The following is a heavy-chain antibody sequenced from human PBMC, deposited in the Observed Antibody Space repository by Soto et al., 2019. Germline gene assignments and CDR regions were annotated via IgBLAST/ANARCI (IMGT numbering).Heavy chain of an antibody. CDR1: AFTFSSYA. D-gene: IGHD3-22*01. CDR3: ARDQGTYYYDSSGYYYPF. CDR2: IAGSGGDI. J-gene: IGHJ4*02. Sequence: GGSLRLSCAASAFTFSSYAMAWVRQAPGKGLEWVSSIAGSGGDIYYADSVKGRFTISRDNAKNSLYLQMNSLRAEDTAVYYCARDQGTYYYDSSGYYYPFWGQGTLVTVSS. V-gene: IGHV3-21*01.